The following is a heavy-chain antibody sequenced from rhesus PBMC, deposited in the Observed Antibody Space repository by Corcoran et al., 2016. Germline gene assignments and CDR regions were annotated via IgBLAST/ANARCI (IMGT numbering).Heavy chain of an antibody. CDR1: GFTFSSYG. CDR3: AKEGYSGYTPEFDY. CDR2: IKSGGGST. Sequence: EVQLVESGGGLVQPGGSLKLSCAASGFTFSSYGMSWVRQAPGTGLEWVSAIKSGGGSTDYADSVKGRFTISRDDSKNTVSLQMNSLRAEDTAVDYCAKEGYSGYTPEFDYWGQGVLVTVSS. D-gene: IGHD5-42*01. V-gene: IGHV3S5*01. J-gene: IGHJ4*01.